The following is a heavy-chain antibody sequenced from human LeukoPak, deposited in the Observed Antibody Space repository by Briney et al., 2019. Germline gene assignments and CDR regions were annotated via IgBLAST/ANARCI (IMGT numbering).Heavy chain of an antibody. CDR2: FYPEDGET. CDR3: ATDGPLVPAAIIPY. V-gene: IGHV1-24*01. Sequence: AASVKLSCKVSGYTLTELSMHWVRQAPGKGLEWMGGFYPEDGETIYAQKFQGRVTMTEDTSTDTAYMELSSLRSEDTAVYYCATDGPLVPAAIIPYWGQGTLVTVSS. D-gene: IGHD2-2*01. J-gene: IGHJ4*02. CDR1: GYTLTELS.